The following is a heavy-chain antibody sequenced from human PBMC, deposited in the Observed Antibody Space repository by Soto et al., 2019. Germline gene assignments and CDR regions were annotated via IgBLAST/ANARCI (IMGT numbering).Heavy chain of an antibody. Sequence: PSETLSLTCTVSGDSISSYDWSWIRQPPGKGLEWIGYIYYSGSTNYNPSLKSRVTISVDTSKNQFSLKLSSVTAADTAVYYCARHITNNVGYYYGMDVWGQGTTVTSP. CDR3: ARHITNNVGYYYGMDV. CDR2: IYYSGST. V-gene: IGHV4-59*08. CDR1: GDSISSYD. J-gene: IGHJ6*02. D-gene: IGHD2-21*01.